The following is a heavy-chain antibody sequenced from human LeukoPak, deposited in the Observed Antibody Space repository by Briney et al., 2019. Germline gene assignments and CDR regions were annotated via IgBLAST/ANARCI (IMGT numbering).Heavy chain of an antibody. CDR3: ASRNY. Sequence: GGSLRLSCATSGFTFSNYGMQWVRQAPGKGLEWVSVIYSGGSTYYADSVKGRFTISRDNSKNTLYLQMNSLRAEDTAVYYCASRNYWGQGTLVTVSS. V-gene: IGHV3-NL1*01. CDR2: IYSGGST. J-gene: IGHJ4*02. CDR1: GFTFSNYG.